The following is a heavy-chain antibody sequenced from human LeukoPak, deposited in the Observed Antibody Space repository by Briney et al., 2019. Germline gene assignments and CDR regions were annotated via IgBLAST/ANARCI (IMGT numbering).Heavy chain of an antibody. CDR2: ISTYNGNT. V-gene: IGHV1-18*01. D-gene: IGHD3-3*01. Sequence: ASVKVSCKASGYTFTSHGISWVRQAPGQGLEWMGWISTYNGNTNYAQKLQGRVSMTTDTSTSTAYMDLRSLRSDDTAVYYCARFGSGYSAHAFDIWGQGTMVTVSS. CDR3: ARFGSGYSAHAFDI. CDR1: GYTFTSHG. J-gene: IGHJ3*02.